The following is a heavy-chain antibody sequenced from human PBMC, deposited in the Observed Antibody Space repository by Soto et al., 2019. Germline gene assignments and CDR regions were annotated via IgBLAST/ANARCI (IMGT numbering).Heavy chain of an antibody. CDR2: IIPIFGTA. J-gene: IGHJ5*02. CDR1: GGTFSSYA. CDR3: ARDSFPVVRWFDP. V-gene: IGHV1-69*06. D-gene: IGHD3-3*02. Sequence: SVKVSCKASGGTFSSYAISWVRQAPGQGLEWMGGIIPIFGTANYAQKFQGRVTITADKSTSTAYMELSSLRSEDTAVYYCARDSFPVVRWFDPWGQGTLVPVSS.